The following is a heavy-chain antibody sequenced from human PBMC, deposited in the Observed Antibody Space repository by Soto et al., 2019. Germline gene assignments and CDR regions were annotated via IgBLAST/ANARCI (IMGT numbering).Heavy chain of an antibody. CDR2: IYWDDDK. D-gene: IGHD3-3*01. V-gene: IGHV2-5*02. J-gene: IGHJ6*03. Sequence: QITLKESGPTLVKPTQTLTLTCTFSGFSLTTNGVGVGWIRQPPGKALEWLALIYWDDDKRYSPSLKSRLTITKDTSKNQVVLTMTNMDPVDTATYYCARNYDFWSGPDYYYYMDVWGKGTTVTDSS. CDR1: GFSLTTNGVG. CDR3: ARNYDFWSGPDYYYYMDV.